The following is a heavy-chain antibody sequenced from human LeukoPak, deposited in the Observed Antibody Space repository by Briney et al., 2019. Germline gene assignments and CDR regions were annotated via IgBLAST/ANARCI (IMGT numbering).Heavy chain of an antibody. J-gene: IGHJ6*03. Sequence: ASVKVSCKASGGTFSSYAISWVRQAPGQGLEWMGGIIPIFGTANYAQKFQSRVTITTDESTSTAYMELSSLRSEDTAVYYCARNPRDFWSGYYPLGDYYYYMDVWGKGTTVTVSS. CDR2: IIPIFGTA. CDR1: GGTFSSYA. CDR3: ARNPRDFWSGYYPLGDYYYYMDV. D-gene: IGHD3-3*01. V-gene: IGHV1-69*05.